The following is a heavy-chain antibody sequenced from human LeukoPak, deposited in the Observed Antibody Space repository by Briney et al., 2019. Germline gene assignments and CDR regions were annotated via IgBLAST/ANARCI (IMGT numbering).Heavy chain of an antibody. Sequence: GGSLRLSCAASGFTFSSYEMTWVRQAPGKGLEWVSYISSSGSTIYYADSVKGRFTISRDNAKNSLYLQMNSLRAEDTAVYYCARDSSSWPENWFDPWGQGTLVTVSS. CDR1: GFTFSSYE. V-gene: IGHV3-48*03. J-gene: IGHJ5*02. D-gene: IGHD6-13*01. CDR2: ISSSGSTI. CDR3: ARDSSSWPENWFDP.